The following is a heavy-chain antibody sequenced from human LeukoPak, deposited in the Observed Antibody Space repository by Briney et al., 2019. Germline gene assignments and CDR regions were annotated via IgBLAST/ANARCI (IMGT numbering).Heavy chain of an antibody. Sequence: PGGSLRLSCAASGITFSGSGMSWVRQAPGKGLEWVSYLSSSSSVIYHADSVKGRFTISRDNAKNSLYLQMNSLRTEDTAVYYCVRDGSSWGNFDYWGQGTLVSVSS. CDR3: VRDGSSWGNFDY. CDR2: LSSSSSVI. D-gene: IGHD7-27*01. CDR1: GITFSGSG. J-gene: IGHJ4*02. V-gene: IGHV3-48*01.